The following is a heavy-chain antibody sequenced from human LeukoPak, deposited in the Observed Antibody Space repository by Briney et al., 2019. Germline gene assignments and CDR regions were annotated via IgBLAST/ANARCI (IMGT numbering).Heavy chain of an antibody. Sequence: GGSLRLSCAASEFTFSNYAMNWVRQAPGKGLEWVSGISGSGGSTYYADSVKGRFTISRDNAKNTVYLQMNSLRAEDTAVYYCARRRERGASDAFAFWGQGTMVTVSS. D-gene: IGHD3-16*01. CDR1: EFTFSNYA. CDR2: ISGSGGST. J-gene: IGHJ3*01. V-gene: IGHV3-23*01. CDR3: ARRRERGASDAFAF.